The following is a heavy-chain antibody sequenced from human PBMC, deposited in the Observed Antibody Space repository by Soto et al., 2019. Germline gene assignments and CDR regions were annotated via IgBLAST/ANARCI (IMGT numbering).Heavy chain of an antibody. D-gene: IGHD5-12*01. V-gene: IGHV3-73*02. CDR3: AKDIKWNLPAGYLDN. CDR2: MRSKANGYAT. Sequence: EVQLVESGGGLVQPGGSLKLSCVASGFTLRGSVVYWVRQASGKGLEWIGRMRSKANGYATAYAASVTGRFTISRDNAKNSVHLQMNSLRAEDTAFYYCAKDIKWNLPAGYLDNWGQGTRVTVSS. CDR1: GFTLRGSV. J-gene: IGHJ4*02.